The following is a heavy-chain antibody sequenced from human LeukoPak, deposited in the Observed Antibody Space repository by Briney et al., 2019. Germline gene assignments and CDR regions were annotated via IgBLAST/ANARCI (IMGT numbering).Heavy chain of an antibody. J-gene: IGHJ4*02. CDR2: IYYGENT. Sequence: ASETLSLTCTVSGGSISSGPYYWGWIRQPPGKGLEWIGNIYYGENTYYNPSLKSRVTISIDTSKNQFYLKLSSLTAADTAVYYCARRDDSSGYHKIFDYWGPGTLVTVSS. CDR1: GGSISSGPYY. D-gene: IGHD3-22*01. V-gene: IGHV4-39*01. CDR3: ARRDDSSGYHKIFDY.